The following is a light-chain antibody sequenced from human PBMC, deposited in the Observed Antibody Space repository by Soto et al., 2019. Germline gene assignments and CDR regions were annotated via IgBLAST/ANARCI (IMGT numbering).Light chain of an antibody. CDR2: DAS. CDR3: QQRSGWPPECT. J-gene: IGKJ3*01. Sequence: EIVLTQSPATLSVSPGGRATLSCRASQSVSFLAWYQQKPGQAPRLLIYDASNRATGIPARFSGSGSGADFTLTIGSLEPEDFAVYYCQQRSGWPPECTFGPGTKVDIK. V-gene: IGKV3-11*01. CDR1: QSVSF.